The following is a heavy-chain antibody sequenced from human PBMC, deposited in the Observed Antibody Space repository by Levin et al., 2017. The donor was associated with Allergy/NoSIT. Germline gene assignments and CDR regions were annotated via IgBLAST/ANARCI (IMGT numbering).Heavy chain of an antibody. Sequence: GGSLRLSCAASGFTVSTNAMGWVRQIPGKGLEWVSFINSGGTTVYPHSVRGRFTISRDDSKNTLFLQMNSLRVEDAATYYCATSRRRWGPDAFELWGQGKGVTV. CDR3: ATSRRRWGPDAFEL. D-gene: IGHD3-16*01. J-gene: IGHJ3*01. CDR1: GFTVSTNA. V-gene: IGHV3-66*01. CDR2: INSGGTT.